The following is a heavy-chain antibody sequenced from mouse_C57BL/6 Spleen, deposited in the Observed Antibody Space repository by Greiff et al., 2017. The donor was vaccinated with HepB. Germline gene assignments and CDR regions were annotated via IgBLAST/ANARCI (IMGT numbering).Heavy chain of an antibody. D-gene: IGHD1-1*01. V-gene: IGHV1-4*01. CDR2: INPSSGYT. CDR1: GYTFTSYT. CDR3: ARSPHYYGSSYWYFDV. J-gene: IGHJ1*03. Sequence: QVQLKQSGAELARPGASVKMSCKASGYTFTSYTMHWVKQRPGQGLEWIGYINPSSGYTKYNQKFKDKATLTADKSSSTAYMQLSSLTSEDSAVYYCARSPHYYGSSYWYFDVWGTGTTVTVSS.